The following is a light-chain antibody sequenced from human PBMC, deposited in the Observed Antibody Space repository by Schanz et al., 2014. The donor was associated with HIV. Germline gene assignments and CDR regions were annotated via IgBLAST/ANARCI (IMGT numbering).Light chain of an antibody. CDR2: GAS. CDR3: QQYGSS. CDR1: ETINSRY. Sequence: EDVLTQSPGTLSLSPGERATLSCRVSETINSRYLAWYQQKPGQAPRLLIYGASNRATGIPDRFSGSGSGTDFTLTISRLEPEDFAVYYCQQYGSSFGPGTKVEIK. J-gene: IGKJ3*01. V-gene: IGKV3-20*01.